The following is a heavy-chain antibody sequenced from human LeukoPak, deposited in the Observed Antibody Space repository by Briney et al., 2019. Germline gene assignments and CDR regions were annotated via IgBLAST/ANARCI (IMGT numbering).Heavy chain of an antibody. Sequence: GWSLRLSCATSGFTFSRYTMHWVRQAPGKGLEWVALISYDANIGSNKYYADSVKGRFTISKDNSKNTLYLQMNSLRAEDTAVYYCARDGGYDFWSGYYQDYWGQGTLVTVSS. CDR1: GFTFSRYT. J-gene: IGHJ4*02. CDR3: ARDGGYDFWSGYYQDY. CDR2: ISYDANIGSNK. D-gene: IGHD3-3*01. V-gene: IGHV3-30-3*01.